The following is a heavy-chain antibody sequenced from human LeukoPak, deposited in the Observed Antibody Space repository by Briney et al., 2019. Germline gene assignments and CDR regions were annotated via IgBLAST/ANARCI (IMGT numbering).Heavy chain of an antibody. V-gene: IGHV3-23*01. CDR2: ISGSGGGT. CDR3: GKLFYSSGMYHFDY. D-gene: IGHD3-10*01. J-gene: IGHJ4*02. Sequence: GGSLRLSCATSGFTFSSSAMSWVRQPPGKGLAWGSTISGSGGGTYYADSVKGRFTISRDNSKNTLYLQMNSLRAEDTAVFYCGKLFYSSGMYHFDYWGQGTLVTVSS. CDR1: GFTFSSSA.